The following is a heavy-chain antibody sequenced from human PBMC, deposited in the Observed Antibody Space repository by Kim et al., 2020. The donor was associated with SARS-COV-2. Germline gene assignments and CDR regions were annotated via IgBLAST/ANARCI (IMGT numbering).Heavy chain of an antibody. J-gene: IGHJ4*02. Sequence: SVKVSCKASGGTFSSYAISWVRQAPGQGLEWMGRIIPILGIANYAQKFQGRVTITADKSTSTAYMELSSLRSEDTAVYYCARLRIDEIYSYGPTLRAPFDYWGQGTLVTVSS. D-gene: IGHD5-18*01. CDR3: ARLRIDEIYSYGPTLRAPFDY. CDR2: IIPILGIA. V-gene: IGHV1-69*04. CDR1: GGTFSSYA.